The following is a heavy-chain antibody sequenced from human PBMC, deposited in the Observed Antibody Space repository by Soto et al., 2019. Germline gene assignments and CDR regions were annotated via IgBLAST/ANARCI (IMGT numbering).Heavy chain of an antibody. V-gene: IGHV2-70*01. CDR2: IDWDDDK. CDR1: GFSFSTSGMC. Sequence: SGPTLVNPTQTLTLTCTFSGFSFSTSGMCVSWIRQPPGKALEWLALIDWDDDKYYSTSLKTRLTISKDTSKNQVVLTMTNLDPEDTATYYCARIRRPVVPAAISYYCGLDLWGKGTTVTSSS. CDR3: ARIRRPVVPAAISYYCGLDL. J-gene: IGHJ6*04. D-gene: IGHD2-2*02.